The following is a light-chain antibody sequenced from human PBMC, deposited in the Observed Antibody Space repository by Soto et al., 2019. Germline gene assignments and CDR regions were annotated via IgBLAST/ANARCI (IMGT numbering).Light chain of an antibody. V-gene: IGKV3-20*01. Sequence: IVMTQSPATLSLSPGEKATLSCRASQSISNNFAWFQQKPGQPPRLLIFDASSRATDIPDRFSGRGSGTDFSLTITRLAPEDFALYYCQHYSPSPVTFGQGTRLEIK. CDR2: DAS. J-gene: IGKJ5*01. CDR1: QSISNN. CDR3: QHYSPSPVT.